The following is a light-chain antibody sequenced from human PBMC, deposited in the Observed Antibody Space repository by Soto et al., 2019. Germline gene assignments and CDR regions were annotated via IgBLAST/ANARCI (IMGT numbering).Light chain of an antibody. CDR3: QQRSNWPLMYT. J-gene: IGKJ2*01. Sequence: EIVLTQSPATLSLSPGERATLSCRASQSVSRDLAWYQQKPGQAPRLLIYDASNRATGIPARFSGSGSGTDFTLTISSLEPEDFAVYYCQQRSNWPLMYTFGQGTKLEIK. CDR2: DAS. CDR1: QSVSRD. V-gene: IGKV3-11*01.